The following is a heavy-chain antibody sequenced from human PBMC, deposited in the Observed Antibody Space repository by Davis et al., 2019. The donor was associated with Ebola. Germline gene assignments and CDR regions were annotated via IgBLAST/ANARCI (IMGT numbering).Heavy chain of an antibody. CDR1: GGSFSGYY. Sequence: PGGSLRLSCAVYGGSFSGYYWSWIRQPAGKGLEWIGRIYTSGSTNYNPSLKSRVTMSVDTSKNQFSLKLSSVTAADTAVYYCARVGCSGGSCYLDYWGQGTLVTVSS. CDR3: ARVGCSGGSCYLDY. V-gene: IGHV4-59*10. J-gene: IGHJ4*02. CDR2: IYTSGST. D-gene: IGHD2-15*01.